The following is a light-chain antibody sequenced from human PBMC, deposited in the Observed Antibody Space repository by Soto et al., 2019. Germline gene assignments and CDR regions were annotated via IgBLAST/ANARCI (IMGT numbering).Light chain of an antibody. J-gene: IGLJ1*01. CDR3: CSYAGSYTYV. CDR2: DVS. Sequence: QSVLTQPRSVSGSPGQSVTISCTGTISDVGGYNYVSWYQQHPGKAPKLMISDVSKRPSGVPDRFSGSKSGNTASLTISGLQAEDEADYYCCSYAGSYTYVFGTGTKLTVL. V-gene: IGLV2-11*01. CDR1: ISDVGGYNY.